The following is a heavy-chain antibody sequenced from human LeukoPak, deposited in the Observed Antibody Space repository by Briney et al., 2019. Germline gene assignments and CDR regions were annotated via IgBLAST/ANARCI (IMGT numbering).Heavy chain of an antibody. Sequence: GGSLRLSCVASEFTFSTYAMNWVRQAPGKGLEWVSGISGSGRTTYYADSVKGRFTISRDNAKNSLYLQMNSLRAEDTAVYYCARDRRGGGPFDYWGQGTLVTVSS. J-gene: IGHJ4*02. D-gene: IGHD2-15*01. CDR1: EFTFSTYA. CDR2: ISGSGRTT. CDR3: ARDRRGGGPFDY. V-gene: IGHV3-48*04.